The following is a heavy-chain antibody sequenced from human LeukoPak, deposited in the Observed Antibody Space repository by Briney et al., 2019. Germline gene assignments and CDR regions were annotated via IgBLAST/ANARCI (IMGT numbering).Heavy chain of an antibody. CDR3: AKSLGGYYISDY. V-gene: IGHV3-23*01. CDR1: GFTFSSYA. D-gene: IGHD3-22*01. CDR2: ISGSGGST. J-gene: IGHJ4*02. Sequence: GGSLRLSRAASGFTFSSYAMSWVRQAPGKGLEWVSAISGSGGSTYYADSVRGRFTISRDNSKNTQYLQMNSLRAEDTAVYYCAKSLGGYYISDYWGQGTLVTVSS.